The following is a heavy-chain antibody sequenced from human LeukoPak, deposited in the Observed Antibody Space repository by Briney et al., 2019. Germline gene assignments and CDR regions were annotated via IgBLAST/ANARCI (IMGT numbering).Heavy chain of an antibody. CDR1: GYSISSNYY. CDR2: IYHSGST. J-gene: IGHJ4*02. Sequence: PSETLSLTCSVSGYSISSNYYWGWIRQPPGKGLEWIGSIYHSGSTYYNPSLKSRVSISLDTSENQFSLELTSVTAADTAVYYCARAGYHGFWSGRDNRALGPFDYWGQGTLVTVSS. CDR3: ARAGYHGFWSGRDNRALGPFDY. V-gene: IGHV4-38-2*02. D-gene: IGHD3-3*01.